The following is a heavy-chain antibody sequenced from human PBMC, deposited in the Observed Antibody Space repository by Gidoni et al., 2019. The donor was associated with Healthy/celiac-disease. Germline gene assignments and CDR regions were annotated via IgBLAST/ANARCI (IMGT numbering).Heavy chain of an antibody. V-gene: IGHV3-33*01. CDR1: GFTCSSYG. J-gene: IGHJ6*02. Sequence: QVQLVESGGGVVQPGRSLRLSCAAAGFTCSSYGIHWVRQAPGKGLGWVAVIWSDGSNKYYADSVKCRFTISRDNSKNTLYLQMNSLRAEDTAVYYCARVKRLWDPGVYYGMDVWGQGTTVTVSS. CDR3: ARVKRLWDPGVYYGMDV. CDR2: IWSDGSNK. D-gene: IGHD5-18*01.